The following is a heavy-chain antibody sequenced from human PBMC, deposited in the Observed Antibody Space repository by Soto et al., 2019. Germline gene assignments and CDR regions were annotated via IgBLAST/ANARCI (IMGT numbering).Heavy chain of an antibody. D-gene: IGHD1-1*01. J-gene: IGHJ6*02. Sequence: PGGSLRLSCAASGFTFSSYSMSWVRQAPGKGLEWVSSISSSSSYIYYADSVKGRFTISRDNAKNSLYLQMNSLRAEDTAVYYCARDQYNWNDVSYYGMDVWGQGTTVTVSS. CDR1: GFTFSSYS. CDR3: ARDQYNWNDVSYYGMDV. V-gene: IGHV3-21*01. CDR2: ISSSSSYI.